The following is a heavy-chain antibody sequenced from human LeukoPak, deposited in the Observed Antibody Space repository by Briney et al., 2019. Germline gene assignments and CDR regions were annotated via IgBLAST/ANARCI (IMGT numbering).Heavy chain of an antibody. D-gene: IGHD1-26*01. V-gene: IGHV1-24*01. Sequence: GASVKVSCKVSGYTLTELSMHWVRQAPGKGLEWMGGCDPEDGETIYAQKFHGRVTMSEDTSTSTAYMELSSLRAEDTAVYYCARDRGQSGRNYLAFDIWGQGTMVTVSS. CDR1: GYTLTELS. CDR2: CDPEDGET. J-gene: IGHJ3*02. CDR3: ARDRGQSGRNYLAFDI.